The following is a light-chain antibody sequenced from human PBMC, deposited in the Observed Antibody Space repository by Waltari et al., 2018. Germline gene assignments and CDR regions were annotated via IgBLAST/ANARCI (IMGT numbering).Light chain of an antibody. CDR3: QQSYSTPWT. J-gene: IGKJ1*01. V-gene: IGKV1-39*01. CDR2: AAS. Sequence: DIQMTQSPSSLSASVGDRVTITCRASQSISSYLNWYQQKPGKAPKVLISAASSLQSGVPSRFSGSGSGTDFTLTISSLQPEDFATYYCQQSYSTPWTFCQGTKVEIK. CDR1: QSISSY.